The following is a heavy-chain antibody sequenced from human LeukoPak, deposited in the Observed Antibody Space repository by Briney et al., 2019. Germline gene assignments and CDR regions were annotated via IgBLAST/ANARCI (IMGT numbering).Heavy chain of an antibody. V-gene: IGHV4-34*01. D-gene: IGHD3-22*01. CDR2: INHSRST. CDR3: ARGKGGYYPYYFDY. CDR1: GGSFSGYY. J-gene: IGHJ4*02. Sequence: SETLSLTCAVYGGSFSGYYWSWIRQPPGKGLEWIGEINHSRSTNYNPSLKSRVTISVDTSKNQFSLKLSSVTAADTAVYYCARGKGGYYPYYFDYWGQGTLVTVSS.